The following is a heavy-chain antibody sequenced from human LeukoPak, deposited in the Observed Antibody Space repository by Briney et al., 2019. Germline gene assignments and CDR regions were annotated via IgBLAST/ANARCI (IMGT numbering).Heavy chain of an antibody. J-gene: IGHJ4*02. CDR1: GGTFSSYA. CDR2: IIPIFGTA. CDR3: ARGVGSGSYRFDY. V-gene: IGHV1-69*13. Sequence: ASGKVSCKASGGTFSSYAIGWVRQAPGQGLEWMGGIIPIFGTANYAQKFQGRVTITADESTSTAYMELSSLRSEDTAVYYCARGVGSGSYRFDYWGQGTLVTVSS. D-gene: IGHD3-10*01.